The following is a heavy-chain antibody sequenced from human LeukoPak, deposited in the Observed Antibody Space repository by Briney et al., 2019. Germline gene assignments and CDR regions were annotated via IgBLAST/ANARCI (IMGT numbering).Heavy chain of an antibody. V-gene: IGHV1-46*01. CDR2: INPSGGST. D-gene: IGHD3-22*01. CDR3: ARDAGGSGYRDAEYFQH. Sequence: ASVKVSCKASGYTFTTYAMNWVRQAPGQGLEWMGIINPSGGSTSYAQKFQGRVTMTRDMSTSTVYMELSSLRSEDTAVYYCARDAGGSGYRDAEYFQHWGQGTLVTVSS. CDR1: GYTFTTYA. J-gene: IGHJ1*01.